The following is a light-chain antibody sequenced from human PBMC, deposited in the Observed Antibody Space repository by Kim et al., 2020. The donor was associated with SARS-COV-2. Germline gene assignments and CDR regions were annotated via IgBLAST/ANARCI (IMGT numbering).Light chain of an antibody. CDR1: SGSIASNY. CDR2: EDN. V-gene: IGLV6-57*04. CDR3: QSYDSSNPVV. Sequence: NFMLTQPHSVSESPGKTVTISCTRSSGSIASNYVQWYQLRPGSAPTTVIYEDNQRPSGVPDQFSGSIDSSSNSASLTISGLKTEDEADYYCQSYDSSNPVVFGGGTQLTVL. J-gene: IGLJ2*01.